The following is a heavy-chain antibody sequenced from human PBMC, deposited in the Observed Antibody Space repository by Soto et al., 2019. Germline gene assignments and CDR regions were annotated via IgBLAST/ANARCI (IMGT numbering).Heavy chain of an antibody. CDR2: VYSTGGI. D-gene: IGHD1-26*01. CDR1: GDSIGRFY. V-gene: IGHV4-4*07. J-gene: IGHJ6*02. CDR3: ARELSGTGLDI. Sequence: QLQLHESGPGLVKPSETLSLTCNVSGDSIGRFYWSWIRQSAGKGMEWIGRVYSTGGITYNPALKGRVTITLDRSNNHVPLEMNSVTAADTAVYFCARELSGTGLDIWGRGTRVSVSS.